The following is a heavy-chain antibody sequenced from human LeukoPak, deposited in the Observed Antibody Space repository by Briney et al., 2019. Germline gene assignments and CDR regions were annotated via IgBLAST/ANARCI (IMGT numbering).Heavy chain of an antibody. CDR2: ISGSGGST. CDR3: TRPDDYGDY. J-gene: IGHJ4*02. D-gene: IGHD1-14*01. Sequence: GGTLRLSCAASGFTFNNYGMSWVRQAPGKGLEWVSAISGSGGSTYYADSVKGRFTISRDNSKNTLYLQMNSLRAEDTAVYYCTRPDDYGDYWGQGTLVTVSS. CDR1: GFTFNNYG. V-gene: IGHV3-23*01.